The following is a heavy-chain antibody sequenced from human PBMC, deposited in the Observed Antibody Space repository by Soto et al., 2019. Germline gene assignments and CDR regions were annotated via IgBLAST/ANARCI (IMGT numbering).Heavy chain of an antibody. V-gene: IGHV3-48*02. CDR2: ISSSTI. CDR3: AADVGGYIYGLARH. CDR1: GFTFSSYS. J-gene: IGHJ4*02. D-gene: IGHD4-17*01. Sequence: PGGSLRLSCASSGFTFSSYSMNWVRQAPGKGLEWVSYISSSTIFYADSVKGRFTISRDNAKNSLYLQMNSLRDEDTAVYYCAADVGGYIYGLARHWGPGTLVTVSS.